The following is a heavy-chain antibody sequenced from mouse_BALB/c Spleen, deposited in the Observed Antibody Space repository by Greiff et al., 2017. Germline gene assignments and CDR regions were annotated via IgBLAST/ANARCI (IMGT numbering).Heavy chain of an antibody. CDR3: ARGYGSSHYYAMDY. CDR1: GFTFSCYA. D-gene: IGHD1-1*01. V-gene: IGHV5-6-5*01. J-gene: IGHJ4*01. CDR2: ISSGGST. Sequence: EVQGVESGGGLVKPGGSLKLSCAASGFTFSCYAMSWVRQTPEKRLEWVASISSGGSTYYPDSVKGRFTISRDNARNILYLQMSSLRSEDTAMYYCARGYGSSHYYAMDYWGQGTSVTVAS.